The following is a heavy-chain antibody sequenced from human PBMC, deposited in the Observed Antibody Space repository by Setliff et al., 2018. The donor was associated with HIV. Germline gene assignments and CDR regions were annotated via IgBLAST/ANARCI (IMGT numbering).Heavy chain of an antibody. D-gene: IGHD1-26*01. J-gene: IGHJ3*01. CDR2: MMTIFSTT. Sequence: ASVKVSCKSSAGSFSIFAINWVRQAPGQGLERMGGMMTIFSTTNYARKFQGRVTITTDESTGTAYMELSNLRSEDTAVYYCATEGAGGSYQRASALDVWGQGTMVTVSS. CDR1: AGSFSIFA. CDR3: ATEGAGGSYQRASALDV. V-gene: IGHV1-69*05.